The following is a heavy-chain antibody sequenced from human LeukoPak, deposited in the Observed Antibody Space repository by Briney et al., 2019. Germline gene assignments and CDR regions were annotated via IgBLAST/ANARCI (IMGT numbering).Heavy chain of an antibody. CDR3: ARGRDGYNLSY. CDR1: GGTFISYA. Sequence: SVKVSCKASGGTFISYAISWVQQAPGQGLEWMGRIIPIFGTANYAQKFQGRVTITTDESTSTAYMELSSLRSEDTAVYYCARGRDGYNLSYWGQGTLVTVSS. CDR2: IIPIFGTA. J-gene: IGHJ4*02. V-gene: IGHV1-69*05. D-gene: IGHD5-24*01.